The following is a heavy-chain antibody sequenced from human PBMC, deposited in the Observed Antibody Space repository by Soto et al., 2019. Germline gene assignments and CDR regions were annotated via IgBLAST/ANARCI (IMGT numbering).Heavy chain of an antibody. CDR1: GYTFTNYY. J-gene: IGHJ4*02. CDR2: IYPSGGTT. Sequence: ASVKVSCKASGYTFTNYYMHWVRQAPGQGLEWMGIIYPSGGTTRNAQKFQGRVTMTRDTSTKTGYMELSSLTSEDTAVYYCARSSTTYYYQSSPYWPDKELDIWGQGTLVTVS. CDR3: ARSSTTYYYQSSPYWPDKELDI. D-gene: IGHD3-22*01. V-gene: IGHV1-46*01.